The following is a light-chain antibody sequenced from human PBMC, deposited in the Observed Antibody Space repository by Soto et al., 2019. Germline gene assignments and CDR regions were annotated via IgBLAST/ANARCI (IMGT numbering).Light chain of an antibody. Sequence: QSVLTQPPSASGTPGQRITISCSGDNSNIGRNFVFWYQHLPGTAPKLLIYNDTQRPSGVPDRFSGSRSGTSASLAISGLQSGDEADYYCGTWDDSLSGWVFASGTKVTVL. J-gene: IGLJ3*02. CDR3: GTWDDSLSGWV. V-gene: IGLV1-47*02. CDR2: NDT. CDR1: NSNIGRNF.